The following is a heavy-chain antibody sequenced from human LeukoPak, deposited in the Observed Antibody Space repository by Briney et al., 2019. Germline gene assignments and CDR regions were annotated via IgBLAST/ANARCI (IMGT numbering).Heavy chain of an antibody. CDR1: GYSISSGYY. J-gene: IGHJ4*02. CDR2: IYHSGST. D-gene: IGHD5-24*01. Sequence: PSETLSLTCTVSGYSISSGYYWGWIRQPPGKGLEWIGSIYHSGSTYYNPSLKSRVTISVDTSKNQFSLKLSSVTAADTAVYYCARGTLSRDGYNYGDYWGQGTLVTVSS. CDR3: ARGTLSRDGYNYGDY. V-gene: IGHV4-38-2*02.